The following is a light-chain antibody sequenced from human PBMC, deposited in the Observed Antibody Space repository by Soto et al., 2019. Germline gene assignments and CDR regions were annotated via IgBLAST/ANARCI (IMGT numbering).Light chain of an antibody. CDR2: EVS. CDR1: SSDVGAYNY. V-gene: IGLV2-8*01. J-gene: IGLJ2*01. Sequence: QPALTQPPSASGSPGQSVTISCTGTSSDVGAYNYVSWYQQHPGKAPKLMIYEVSKRPSGVPDRFSGSKSDNTASLTVSGLQAEDEADYYCNSYAGSNNLVFGGGTKVTVL. CDR3: NSYAGSNNLV.